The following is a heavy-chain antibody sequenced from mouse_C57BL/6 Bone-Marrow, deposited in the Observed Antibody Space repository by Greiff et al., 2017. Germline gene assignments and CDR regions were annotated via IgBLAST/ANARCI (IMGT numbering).Heavy chain of an antibody. CDR1: GYTFTSYT. CDR2: INPSSGDT. D-gene: IGHD2-1*01. CDR3: ASEGGNYYAMDY. Sequence: VQLQQSGAELARPGASVKMSCKASGYTFTSYTMHWVKQRPGQGLEWIGYINPSSGDTKYNQKFKDKATLTADKSSSTAYMQLSSLTSEDSAVYVCASEGGNYYAMDYWGQGTSVTVSS. J-gene: IGHJ4*01. V-gene: IGHV1-4*01.